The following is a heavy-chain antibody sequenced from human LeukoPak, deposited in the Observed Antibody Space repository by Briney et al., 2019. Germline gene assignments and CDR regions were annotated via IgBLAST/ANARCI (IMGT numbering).Heavy chain of an antibody. CDR1: GFTFSSYS. Sequence: GGSLRLSCAASGFTFSSYSMSWVRQSPGQGLEWVSSITAGGGSKFYADTLKGRFTISRDDSKNALYLQMNSLRAEDTAVYYCAKSGQQLLHFDHWGQGSLVTVSS. J-gene: IGHJ4*02. D-gene: IGHD6-13*01. CDR3: AKSGQQLLHFDH. V-gene: IGHV3-23*01. CDR2: ITAGGGSK.